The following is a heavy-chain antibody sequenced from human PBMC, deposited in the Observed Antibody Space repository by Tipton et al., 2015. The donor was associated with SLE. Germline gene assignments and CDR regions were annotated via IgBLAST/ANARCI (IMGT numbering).Heavy chain of an antibody. D-gene: IGHD6-13*01. V-gene: IGHV4-61*09. J-gene: IGHJ3*02. CDR3: ARLVAAADEAFDI. CDR2: IYTSGST. Sequence: TLSLTCTVSGGSISSGSYYWSWIRQPAGRGLEWIGHIYTSGSTNYNPSLKSRVTISVDTSKNQFSLKLSSVTAADTAVYYCARLVAAADEAFDIWGQGTMVTVSS. CDR1: GGSISSGSYY.